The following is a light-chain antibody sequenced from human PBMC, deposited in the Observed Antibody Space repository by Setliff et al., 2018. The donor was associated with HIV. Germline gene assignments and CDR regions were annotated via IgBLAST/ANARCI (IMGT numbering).Light chain of an antibody. J-gene: IGLJ1*01. CDR1: SSDIGSYNY. Sequence: QSVLTQPASVSGSPGQSTTISCSGTSSDIGSYNYVSWYQHHPGKAPKLMIYDVSNRPSGVSNRFSGSKSGNTASLTISGLQAEDEADYYCSSYTSSYTVVFGTGTKVTVL. CDR2: DVS. CDR3: SSYTSSYTVV. V-gene: IGLV2-14*03.